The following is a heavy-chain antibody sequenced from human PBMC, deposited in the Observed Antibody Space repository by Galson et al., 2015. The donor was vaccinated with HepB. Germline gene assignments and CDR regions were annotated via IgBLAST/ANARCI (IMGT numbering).Heavy chain of an antibody. CDR3: ARAADDSRTYLWSD. D-gene: IGHD2-21*01. CDR2: IYYTENT. Sequence: LSLTCSVSGVSIRNNRYYWGWIRQSPGKGLEWLGNIYYTENTYYNPSLNGRLTVSQDKSKNHSSLNLRSVTAADTAVYYSARAADDSRTYLWSDWGQGTRVIVSS. J-gene: IGHJ4*02. CDR1: GVSIRNNRYY. V-gene: IGHV4-39*02.